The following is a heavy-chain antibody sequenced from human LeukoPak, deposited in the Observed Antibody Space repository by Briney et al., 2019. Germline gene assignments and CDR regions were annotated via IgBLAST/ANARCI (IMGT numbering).Heavy chain of an antibody. CDR2: IWYDGSNK. J-gene: IGHJ3*02. D-gene: IGHD3-22*01. V-gene: IGHV3-33*08. CDR1: GFTFSSYS. Sequence: GGSLRLSCAASGFTFSSYSVNWVRQAPGKGLEWVAVIWYDGSNKYYADSVKGRFTISRDNSKNTLYLQMNSLRAEDTAVYYCARDLAYYYDSSGYYSPGDIWGQGTMVTVSS. CDR3: ARDLAYYYDSSGYYSPGDI.